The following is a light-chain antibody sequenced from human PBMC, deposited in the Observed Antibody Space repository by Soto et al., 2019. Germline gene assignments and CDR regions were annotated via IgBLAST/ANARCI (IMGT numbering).Light chain of an antibody. CDR3: QQYGSSPMT. V-gene: IGKV3-20*01. J-gene: IGKJ1*01. CDR1: QSVSSSY. Sequence: EIVLTQSPGTLSLSPGERATLSCRASQSVSSSYLAWYQQKPGQAPRLLIYGASNRATGIPDRFSGSGSGTDFTLTISRLEPEDFEVYYCQQYGSSPMTFGQGTKVEIK. CDR2: GAS.